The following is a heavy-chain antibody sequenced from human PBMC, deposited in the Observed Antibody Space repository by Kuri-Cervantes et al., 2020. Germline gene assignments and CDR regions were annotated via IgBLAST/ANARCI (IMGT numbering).Heavy chain of an antibody. D-gene: IGHD3-22*01. V-gene: IGHV4-4*07. CDR2: IYTSGST. Sequence: GSLRLSCTASGGTISSYYWSWIRQPAGKGLEWIGRIYTSGSTNYNPSLKSRVTMSVDTSKSQFSLKLSSVTAADTAVYYCAMITMIVVPPSDAFDIWGQGTMVTVSS. J-gene: IGHJ3*02. CDR1: GGTISSYY. CDR3: AMITMIVVPPSDAFDI.